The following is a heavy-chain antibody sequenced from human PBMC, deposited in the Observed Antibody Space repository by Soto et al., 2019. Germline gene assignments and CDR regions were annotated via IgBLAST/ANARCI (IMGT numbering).Heavy chain of an antibody. J-gene: IGHJ3*02. CDR1: GGSVSSGSYY. CDR2: IYYSGST. V-gene: IGHV4-61*01. D-gene: IGHD1-26*01. CDR3: ASLSEWELLPAGALDI. Sequence: SETQSLTCTVSGGSVSSGSYYWSWIRQPPGKGLEWIGYIYYSGSTNYNPSLKSRVTISVDTSKNQFSLKLSSVTAADTAVYYCASLSEWELLPAGALDIWGQGTMVTVSS.